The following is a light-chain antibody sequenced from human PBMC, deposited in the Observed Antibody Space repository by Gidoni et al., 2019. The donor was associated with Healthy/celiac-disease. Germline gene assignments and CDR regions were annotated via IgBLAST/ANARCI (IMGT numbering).Light chain of an antibody. V-gene: IGKV3-20*01. CDR3: QQYGSSPPVWT. Sequence: EIVLTQSPGTLSLSPGERATLSCKASQSVSSSYLAWYQQKPGQAPRLLIYGASSRATCIPDRFSGSGSGTDFTLTISRLEPEDFAVYYCQQYGSSPPVWTFGQGTKVEIK. J-gene: IGKJ1*01. CDR2: GAS. CDR1: QSVSSSY.